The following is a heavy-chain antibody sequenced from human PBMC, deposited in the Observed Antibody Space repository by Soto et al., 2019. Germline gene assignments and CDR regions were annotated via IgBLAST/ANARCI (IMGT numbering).Heavy chain of an antibody. Sequence: SETLSLTCSVSGAVVTSGENYWSWVRQPPGKGLEWLGYIYDSGVTSYTPALKSRVTLSLDRPNNQVSLKLRSVTAADTAVYFCVRDLAHGYTGNGWGQGTLVTVSS. V-gene: IGHV4-30-4*08. CDR1: GAVVTSGENY. J-gene: IGHJ4*01. D-gene: IGHD5-18*01. CDR3: VRDLAHGYTGNG. CDR2: IYDSGVT.